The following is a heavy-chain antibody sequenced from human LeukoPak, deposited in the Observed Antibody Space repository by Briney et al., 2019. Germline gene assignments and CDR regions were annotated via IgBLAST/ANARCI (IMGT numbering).Heavy chain of an antibody. D-gene: IGHD6-19*01. CDR3: ARDDEQWLVDS. Sequence: SSETLSLTCAVSGGSISGSNWWSWVRQSPGKGLEWIGEIYHSGSTNYNPSLKSRVTVSVDTSKNQFSLKLSSVTAADTAVYYCARDDEQWLVDSWGQGTLVTVSS. V-gene: IGHV4-4*02. J-gene: IGHJ5*01. CDR1: GGSISGSNW. CDR2: IYHSGST.